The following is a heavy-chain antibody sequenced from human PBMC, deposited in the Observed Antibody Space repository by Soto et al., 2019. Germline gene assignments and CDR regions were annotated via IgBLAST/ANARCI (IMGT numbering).Heavy chain of an antibody. CDR3: AKDRYGDYGGIDY. J-gene: IGHJ4*02. Sequence: GGSLRLSCVASGFTFSDYYMDWVRQAPEKGLEWVARIRNKANGYTTEYAASVRGRFTISRDDSQNSLYLQMNSLRTEDTAVYYCAKDRYGDYGGIDYWGQGTMVTVSS. CDR2: IRNKANGYTT. V-gene: IGHV3-72*01. D-gene: IGHD4-17*01. CDR1: GFTFSDYY.